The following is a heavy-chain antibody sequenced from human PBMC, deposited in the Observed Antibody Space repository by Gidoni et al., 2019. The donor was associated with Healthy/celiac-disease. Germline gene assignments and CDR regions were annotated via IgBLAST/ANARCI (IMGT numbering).Heavy chain of an antibody. CDR2: IIPILGIA. Sequence: QVQLVQSGAEVKKHGSSVKVSCKASGGTFSSYAISWVRQAPGQGLEWMGRIIPILGIANYAQKFQGRVTITADKSTSTAYMELSSLRAEDTAVYYCARGGVDYYDSGYYGMDVWGQGTTVTVSS. J-gene: IGHJ6*02. D-gene: IGHD3-22*01. V-gene: IGHV1-69*09. CDR1: GGTFSSYA. CDR3: ARGGVDYYDSGYYGMDV.